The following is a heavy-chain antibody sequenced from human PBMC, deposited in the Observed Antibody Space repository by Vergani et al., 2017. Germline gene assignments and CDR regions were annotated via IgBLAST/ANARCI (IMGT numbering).Heavy chain of an antibody. V-gene: IGHV4-39*07. D-gene: IGHD3-9*01. CDR3: AREGADILTGYYREYYFDY. J-gene: IGHJ4*02. Sequence: QLQLQESGPGLVKPSETLSLTCTVSGGSISSSSYYWGWIRQPPGKGLEWIGSIYYSGSTYYNPSLKSRVTISVDTSKNQFSLKLSSVTAADTAVYYCAREGADILTGYYREYYFDYWGQGTLVTVSS. CDR2: IYYSGST. CDR1: GGSISSSSYY.